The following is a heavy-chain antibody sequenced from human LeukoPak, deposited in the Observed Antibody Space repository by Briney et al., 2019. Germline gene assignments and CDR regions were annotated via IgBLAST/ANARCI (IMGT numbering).Heavy chain of an antibody. D-gene: IGHD2-8*01. Sequence: PSETLSLTCTVSGGSISSYYWSWIRRPPGKGLEWIGYIYYSGSTNYNPSLKSRVTISVDTSKNQFSLRLSSVTAADTAVYYCARGAYCSNGVCSFDYWGQGTLVTVSS. CDR3: ARGAYCSNGVCSFDY. CDR1: GGSISSYY. V-gene: IGHV4-59*01. CDR2: IYYSGST. J-gene: IGHJ4*02.